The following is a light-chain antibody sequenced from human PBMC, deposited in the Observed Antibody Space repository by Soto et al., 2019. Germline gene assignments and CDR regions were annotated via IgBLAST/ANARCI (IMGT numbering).Light chain of an antibody. J-gene: IGKJ4*01. CDR1: QDISNY. Sequence: IQITHSPSSLSASVLYRVTITCQASQDISNYLNWYQQKPGKAPKLLIYDASNLETGVPSRFSGSGSGIDFSLTISSLQPEDLATYYCLQDYNYPLTFGGGTKVDIK. CDR3: LQDYNYPLT. V-gene: IGKV1-33*01. CDR2: DAS.